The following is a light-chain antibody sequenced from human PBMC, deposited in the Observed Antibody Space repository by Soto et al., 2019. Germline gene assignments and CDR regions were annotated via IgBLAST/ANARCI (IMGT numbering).Light chain of an antibody. J-gene: IGKJ2*01. CDR1: QSVSNSF. CDR2: GAS. CDR3: QQYDSSPYT. Sequence: EIVLTQSPGTLSLSPGERATLSCRASQSVSNSFLAWYQQKPGQAPRLLIYGASSRATGIPDRFSGSGSGTDFTLTISRLEPEDFAVYYCQQYDSSPYTFGQGTKLEIK. V-gene: IGKV3-20*01.